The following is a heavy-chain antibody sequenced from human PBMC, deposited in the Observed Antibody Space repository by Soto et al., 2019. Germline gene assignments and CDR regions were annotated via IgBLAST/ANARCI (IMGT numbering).Heavy chain of an antibody. CDR1: GFTFSSYA. CDR2: IGGRGDTT. J-gene: IGHJ4*02. D-gene: IGHD5-12*01. V-gene: IGHV3-23*01. Sequence: PGGSLRLSCAASGFTFSSYAMSWVRQAPGKGLEWVSAIGGRGDTTSYADSVKGRFTISRDNFKNTLYLQMNSLRAEDTAVYYCAREPYGGFLDSWGQGALVTVSS. CDR3: AREPYGGFLDS.